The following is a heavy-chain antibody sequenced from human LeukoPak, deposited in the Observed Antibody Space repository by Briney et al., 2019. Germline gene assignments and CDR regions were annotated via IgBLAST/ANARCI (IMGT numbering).Heavy chain of an antibody. Sequence: GGSLRLSCAASGFTFSSYSMNWVRQAPGKGLEWVSGISWNSGSIGYADSVKGRFTISRDNAKNSLYLQMNSLRAEDTALYYCAKDYPRQGPAIGHFDYWGQGTLVTVSS. D-gene: IGHD3-16*01. CDR1: GFTFSSYS. CDR3: AKDYPRQGPAIGHFDY. V-gene: IGHV3-9*01. J-gene: IGHJ4*02. CDR2: ISWNSGSI.